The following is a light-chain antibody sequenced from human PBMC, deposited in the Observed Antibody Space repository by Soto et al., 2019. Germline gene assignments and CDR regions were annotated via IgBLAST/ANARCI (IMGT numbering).Light chain of an antibody. Sequence: EIVLTQSPATLSSFPGDRVTLSCRASQAVNTRLAWYQHKPGQAPRLLIYLTSNRAAGIPDRFRGSGSGTDFTLTISSLEPEDFALYYCQQGTDWPPGTFGQGTKVDIK. CDR2: LTS. V-gene: IGKV3-11*01. CDR1: QAVNTR. J-gene: IGKJ1*01. CDR3: QQGTDWPPGT.